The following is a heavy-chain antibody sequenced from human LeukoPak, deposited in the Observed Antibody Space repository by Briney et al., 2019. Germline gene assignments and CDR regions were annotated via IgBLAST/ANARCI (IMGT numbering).Heavy chain of an antibody. Sequence: GESLKISCKGSGYSFTSYWIGWVRQMPGKGLEWMGIIYPGDSDTRYSPSFQGQVTISADKSISTAYLQWSSLKASDTAMYYCARLVALRYFDWSPGLYYYYYYMDVWGKGTTVTVSS. CDR1: GYSFTSYW. CDR3: ARLVALRYFDWSPGLYYYYYYMDV. J-gene: IGHJ6*03. V-gene: IGHV5-51*01. D-gene: IGHD3-9*01. CDR2: IYPGDSDT.